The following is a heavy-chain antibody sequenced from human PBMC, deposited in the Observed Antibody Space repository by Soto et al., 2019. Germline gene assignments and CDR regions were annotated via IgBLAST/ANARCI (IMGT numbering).Heavy chain of an antibody. CDR3: ASFSIAATDPYGMDV. J-gene: IGHJ6*02. CDR1: GYTFTSYG. CDR2: ISAYNGNT. D-gene: IGHD6-13*01. Sequence: ASVKVSCKASGYTFTSYGISWVRHAPGQGLEWMGWISAYNGNTNYAQKLQGRVTMTTDTSTSTAYMELRSLRSDDTAVYYCASFSIAATDPYGMDVWGQGTTVTVSS. V-gene: IGHV1-18*01.